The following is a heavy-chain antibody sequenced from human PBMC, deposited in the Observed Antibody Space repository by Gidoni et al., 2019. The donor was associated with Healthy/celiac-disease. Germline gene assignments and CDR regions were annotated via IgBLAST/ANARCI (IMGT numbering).Heavy chain of an antibody. Sequence: QVQLVQSGAEVKKPGASVKVSCKASGYTFTSYYTHWVRQAPGQGLEWMGIINPSGGSTSYAQKFQGRVTMTRDTSTSTVYMELSSLRSEDTAVYYCARDTRNGWLQSWYFDLWGRGTLVTVSS. V-gene: IGHV1-46*03. CDR1: GYTFTSYY. CDR2: INPSGGST. CDR3: ARDTRNGWLQSWYFDL. J-gene: IGHJ2*01. D-gene: IGHD5-12*01.